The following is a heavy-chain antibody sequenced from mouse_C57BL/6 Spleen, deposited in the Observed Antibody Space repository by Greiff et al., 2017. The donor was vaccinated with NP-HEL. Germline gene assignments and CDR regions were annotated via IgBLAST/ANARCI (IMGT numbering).Heavy chain of an antibody. J-gene: IGHJ3*01. V-gene: IGHV1-82*01. CDR3: GMWAVWFAY. CDR2: IYPGDGDT. CDR1: GYAFSSSW. Sequence: VQLVESGPELVKPGASVKISCKASGYAFSSSWMNWVKQRPGKGLGWIGRIYPGDGDTNYNGKFKGKATLTADKSSSTAYMQLSSLTSEDSAVYFCGMWAVWFAYWGQGTLVTVSA.